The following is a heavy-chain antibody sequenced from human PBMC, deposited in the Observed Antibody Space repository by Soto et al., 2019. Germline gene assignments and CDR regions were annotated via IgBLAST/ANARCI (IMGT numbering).Heavy chain of an antibody. J-gene: IGHJ4*02. V-gene: IGHV1-18*04. Sequence: GASVKVSCKASDYTLTSYGIIWVRQAPGQGLEWMGWINAYNGHTNFAQKFQGRVTMTTDTSTNTAYMELRSLRSDDTAVYYCARDRPYYYDSSGYYYDWGQGTLVTVSS. D-gene: IGHD3-22*01. CDR2: INAYNGHT. CDR3: ARDRPYYYDSSGYYYD. CDR1: DYTLTSYG.